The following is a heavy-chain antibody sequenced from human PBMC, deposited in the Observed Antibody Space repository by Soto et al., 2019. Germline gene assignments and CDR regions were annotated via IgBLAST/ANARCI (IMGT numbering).Heavy chain of an antibody. V-gene: IGHV4-30-2*01. D-gene: IGHD1-7*01. CDR2: IYHSGST. J-gene: IGHJ4*02. CDR1: GGSISSGGYS. CDR3: ARWNYYFDY. Sequence: SETLSLTCAVSGGSISSGGYSWSWIRQPPGKGLEWIGYIYHSGSTYYNPSLKSRVTISIDRSKNQFSLKLSSVTAADTAVYYCARWNYYFDYWGQGTLVTVSS.